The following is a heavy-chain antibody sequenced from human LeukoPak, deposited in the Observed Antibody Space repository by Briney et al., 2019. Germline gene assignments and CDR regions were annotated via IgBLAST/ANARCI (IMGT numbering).Heavy chain of an antibody. J-gene: IGHJ4*02. CDR3: AKLQARIAVAVSERAPTFDY. CDR1: GFIFSIYG. Sequence: PGGSLRLFCAACGFIFSIYGLHGVRQPPGKGLEWVAFIRYDGSNKYYADFVKGRLTISRDNSKNKLYLPMTNLRAEDTAVYSCAKLQARIAVAVSERAPTFDYWGQGTLVTVSS. CDR2: IRYDGSNK. D-gene: IGHD6-19*01. V-gene: IGHV3-30*02.